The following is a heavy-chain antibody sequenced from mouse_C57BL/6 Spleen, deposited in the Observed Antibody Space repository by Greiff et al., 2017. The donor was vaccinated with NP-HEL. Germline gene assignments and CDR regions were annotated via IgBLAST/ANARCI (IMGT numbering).Heavy chain of an antibody. CDR1: GYSITSGYG. J-gene: IGHJ2*01. D-gene: IGHD1-2*01. V-gene: IGHV3-2*02. Sequence: EVQLQQSGPGLVKPSQSLSLTCTVTGYSITSGYGWNWIRQFPGNKLEWMCYISYSGSTNYNPSLKSRISITRDTSKNQFFLQLNSVTTEDTATYDCARTARIKYWGQGTTLTVSS. CDR3: ARTARIKY. CDR2: ISYSGST.